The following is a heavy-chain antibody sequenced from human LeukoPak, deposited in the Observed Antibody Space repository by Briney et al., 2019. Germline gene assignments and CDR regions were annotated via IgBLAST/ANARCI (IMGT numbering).Heavy chain of an antibody. V-gene: IGHV3-23*01. CDR1: GFTFSSYA. Sequence: GGSLRLSCAASGFTFSSYAMSWVRQAPGKGLEWVSAISGSGGSTYYADSVKGRFTISRDSSKNTLYLQMNSLRAEDTAVYYCAKVVRSSWYNFDYWGQGTLVTVSS. D-gene: IGHD6-13*01. J-gene: IGHJ4*02. CDR3: AKVVRSSWYNFDY. CDR2: ISGSGGST.